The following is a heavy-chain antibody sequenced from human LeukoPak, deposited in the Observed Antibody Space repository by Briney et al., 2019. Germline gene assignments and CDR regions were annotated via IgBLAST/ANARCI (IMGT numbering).Heavy chain of an antibody. J-gene: IGHJ6*03. CDR2: IIGSGGTT. D-gene: IGHD3-10*01. V-gene: IGHV3-23*01. CDR3: AKSSGFYYMDV. CDR1: VFNFRSYG. Sequence: GGSLRLSCAASVFNFRSYGMSWVRQAPGKGLEWVSSIIGSGGTTYYADSVKGRFTISRDNSKNTLYLQMNSLRAEDTAVYYCAKSSGFYYMDVGGKGTTVTISS.